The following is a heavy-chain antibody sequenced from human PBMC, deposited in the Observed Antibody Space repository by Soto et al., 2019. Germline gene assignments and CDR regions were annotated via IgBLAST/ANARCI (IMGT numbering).Heavy chain of an antibody. D-gene: IGHD6-6*01. CDR3: ARNLLDLYSSSPGIDY. J-gene: IGHJ4*02. V-gene: IGHV3-74*01. Sequence: EVQLVESGGGLVQPGGSLRLSCAASGFTFSIYWMHWVRQAPGKGLVWVSRINSDGSSTSYADSVKGRFTISRDNAKNTLYLQINSLRAEDTAVYYCARNLLDLYSSSPGIDYWGQGTLVTVSS. CDR1: GFTFSIYW. CDR2: INSDGSST.